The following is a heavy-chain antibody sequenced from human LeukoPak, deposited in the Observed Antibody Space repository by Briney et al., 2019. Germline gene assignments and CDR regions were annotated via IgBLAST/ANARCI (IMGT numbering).Heavy chain of an antibody. CDR1: GFTFSNYS. Sequence: KTGGSLRLSCAASGFTFSNYSMNWVRQAPGKGLEWVSSITSSGSYIYYADSVKGRFTISRDNARNSLYLQMNSLRAEDTAIYYCASAEALKFRDFDYWGQGTLVTVSS. CDR3: ASAEALKFRDFDY. CDR2: ITSSGSYI. J-gene: IGHJ4*02. V-gene: IGHV3-21*01.